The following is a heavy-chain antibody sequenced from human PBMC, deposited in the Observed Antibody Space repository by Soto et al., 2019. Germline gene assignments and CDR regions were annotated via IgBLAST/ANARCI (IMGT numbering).Heavy chain of an antibody. CDR2: IVVGSGNT. J-gene: IGHJ5*02. CDR3: AADPRFYYYGSGSFNWFDP. V-gene: IGHV1-58*01. CDR1: GFTFTSSA. Sequence: SVKVSCKASGFTFTSSAVQWVRQARGQRLEWIGWIVVGSGNTNYAQKFQERVTITRDMSTSTAYMELSSLRSEDTAVYYCAADPRFYYYGSGSFNWFDPWGQGTLVTVSS. D-gene: IGHD3-10*01.